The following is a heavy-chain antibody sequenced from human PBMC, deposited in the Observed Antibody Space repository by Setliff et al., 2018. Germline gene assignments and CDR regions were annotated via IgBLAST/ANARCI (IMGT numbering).Heavy chain of an antibody. CDR1: GFTFSSNN. V-gene: IGHV3-21*01. J-gene: IGHJ5*02. D-gene: IGHD6-6*01. Sequence: LRLSCAASGFTFSSNNMHWVRQAPGKGLEWVSCISGSSSYIYYADSVKGRFTISRDNAKNSLYLQMNSLRAEDTAVYYCARAPSSSSASWFDPWGQGTLVTVSS. CDR3: ARAPSSSSASWFDP. CDR2: ISGSSSYI.